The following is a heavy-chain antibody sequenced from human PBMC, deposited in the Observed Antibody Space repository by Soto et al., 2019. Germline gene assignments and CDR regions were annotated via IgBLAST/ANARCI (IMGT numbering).Heavy chain of an antibody. V-gene: IGHV4-59*01. Sequence: SETLSLTCPVSGGSISSYDWSWIRQPPGKGLEWIGYIYYSGSTNYNPSLKSRVTISVDTSKNQFSLKLSSVTAADTAVYYCARSGAAGNYYYYYGMDVWGQGTTVTVSS. CDR3: ARSGAAGNYYYYYGMDV. D-gene: IGHD6-13*01. J-gene: IGHJ6*02. CDR1: GGSISSYD. CDR2: IYYSGST.